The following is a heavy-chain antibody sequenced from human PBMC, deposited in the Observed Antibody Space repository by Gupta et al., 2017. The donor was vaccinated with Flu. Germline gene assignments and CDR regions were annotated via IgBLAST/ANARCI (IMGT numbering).Heavy chain of an antibody. CDR1: GYSISSGYY. CDR2: IYHSGST. CDR3: ARGFNPPGGDRGGAFDI. J-gene: IGHJ3*02. Sequence: QVQLQESGPGLVKPSETLSLTCAVSGYSISSGYYWGWIRQPPGKGLDWIGSIYHSGSTYYNPSLKRRVTISVETSKNQVSLKLSSVTAADTAVDYCARGFNPPGGDRGGAFDIWGQGTMVTVSS. V-gene: IGHV4-38-2*01. D-gene: IGHD2-21*02.